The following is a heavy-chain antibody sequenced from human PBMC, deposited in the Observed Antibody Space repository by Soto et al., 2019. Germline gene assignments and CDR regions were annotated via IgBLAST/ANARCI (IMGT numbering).Heavy chain of an antibody. Sequence: QVQLQQWGAGLLKPSETLSLTCAVYGGSFSGYYWSWIRQPPGKGLEWIGEINHSGSTNYNPSLKSRVTISVDTSKNQFSLKLSSVTAADTAVYYCARSGTTVSYYDYYMDVWGKGTTVTVSS. CDR3: ARSGTTVSYYDYYMDV. D-gene: IGHD4-4*01. V-gene: IGHV4-34*01. CDR2: INHSGST. J-gene: IGHJ6*03. CDR1: GGSFSGYY.